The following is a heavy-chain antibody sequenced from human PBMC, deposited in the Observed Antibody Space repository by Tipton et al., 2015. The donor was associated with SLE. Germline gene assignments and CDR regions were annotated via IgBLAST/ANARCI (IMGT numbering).Heavy chain of an antibody. CDR2: IYHSGST. CDR3: VRDGDSGSDGGYFDY. CDR1: GYSISSNYY. Sequence: TLSLTCTVSGYSISSNYYWGWIRQPPGKGLEWIGSIYHSGSTYYNPSLKSRVTISVDTSKNQFSLKLSSVTAADTAVYYCVRDGDSGSDGGYFDYWGQGTLVTVSS. J-gene: IGHJ4*02. V-gene: IGHV4-38-2*02. D-gene: IGHD1-26*01.